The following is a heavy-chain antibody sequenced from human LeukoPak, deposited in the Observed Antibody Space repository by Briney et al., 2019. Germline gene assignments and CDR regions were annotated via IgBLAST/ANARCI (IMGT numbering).Heavy chain of an antibody. CDR2: ISYDGRNK. D-gene: IGHD5-12*01. CDR1: GFTFSSYG. Sequence: PGGSLRLPCAASGFTFSSYGMHWVRQAPGKGLEWVAAISYDGRNKEYVDSVKGRFTISRDNSKNTLYLQMNSLRAEDTAVYYCAKDRGYSHGFEYWGQGTLVTVSS. CDR3: AKDRGYSHGFEY. J-gene: IGHJ4*02. V-gene: IGHV3-30*18.